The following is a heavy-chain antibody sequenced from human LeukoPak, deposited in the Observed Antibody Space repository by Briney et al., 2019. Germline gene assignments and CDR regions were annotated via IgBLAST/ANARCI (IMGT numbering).Heavy chain of an antibody. CDR3: ARVAYGDYVENWFDP. CDR2: INPNSGGT. V-gene: IGHV1-2*02. J-gene: IGHJ5*02. Sequence: ASVKVSCKASGGTFSSYAISWVRQAPGQGLEWMGWINPNSGGTNYAQKFQGRVTMTRDTSISTAYMELSRLRSDDTAVYYCARVAYGDYVENWFDPWGQGTLVTVSS. D-gene: IGHD4-17*01. CDR1: GGTFSSYA.